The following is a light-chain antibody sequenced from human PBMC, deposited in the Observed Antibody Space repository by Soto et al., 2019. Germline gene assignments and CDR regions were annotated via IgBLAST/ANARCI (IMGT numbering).Light chain of an antibody. J-gene: IGKJ5*01. Sequence: EVVLTQSPVTLSLSPGERATLSCRASQSFRGLLAWYQQKPGQAPRLLIYDAYNRATGIPPRFSGSGSGTDFTLTISSLQSEDFAVYYCQQRSNWPLITFGQGTRLEIK. CDR1: QSFRGL. V-gene: IGKV3-11*01. CDR3: QQRSNWPLIT. CDR2: DAY.